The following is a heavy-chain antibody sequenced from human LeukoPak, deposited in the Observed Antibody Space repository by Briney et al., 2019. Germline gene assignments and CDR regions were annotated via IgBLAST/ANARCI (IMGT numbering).Heavy chain of an antibody. D-gene: IGHD5-18*01. Sequence: GGSLRLSCAASGFTFSSYAMSWVRQAPGKGLEWVSAIDTSGGHTYYADSVKGRFTISRDNSENTLYLQMNSLRAEDTAVYYCARGREGYSYDDAFDIWGQGTMVTVSS. J-gene: IGHJ3*02. CDR3: ARGREGYSYDDAFDI. CDR2: IDTSGGHT. V-gene: IGHV3-23*01. CDR1: GFTFSSYA.